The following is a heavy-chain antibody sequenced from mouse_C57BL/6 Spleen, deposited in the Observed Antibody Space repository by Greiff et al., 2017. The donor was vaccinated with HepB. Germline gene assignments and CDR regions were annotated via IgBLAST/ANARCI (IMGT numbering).Heavy chain of an antibody. D-gene: IGHD2-4*01. CDR1: GFSLTSYG. Sequence: VQLVESGPGLVQPSQSLSITCTVSGFSLTSYGVHWVRQPPGKGLEWLGVIWSGGSTDYNAAFISRLSISKDNSKSQVFFKMNSLQADDTAIYYCATTVYYDYVYAMDYWGQGTSVTVSS. CDR2: IWSGGST. J-gene: IGHJ4*01. V-gene: IGHV2-4*01. CDR3: ATTVYYDYVYAMDY.